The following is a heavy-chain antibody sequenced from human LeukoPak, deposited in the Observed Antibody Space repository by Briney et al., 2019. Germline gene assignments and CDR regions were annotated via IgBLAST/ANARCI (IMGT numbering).Heavy chain of an antibody. V-gene: IGHV3-7*01. Sequence: GGSLRLSCELSGFTFSGYWMSWVRQAPGKGLEWVANIKPDGGEKYYVDSVKGRFTISRDNVKNSLYLQMNSLRDEDTAVYHCARDRTNDYGHNVGAFDIWGQGTMVTVSS. J-gene: IGHJ3*02. CDR2: IKPDGGEK. D-gene: IGHD4-17*01. CDR1: GFTFSGYW. CDR3: ARDRTNDYGHNVGAFDI.